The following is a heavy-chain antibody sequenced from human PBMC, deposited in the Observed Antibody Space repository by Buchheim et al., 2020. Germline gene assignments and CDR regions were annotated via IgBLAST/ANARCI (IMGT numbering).Heavy chain of an antibody. CDR3: ARDLVRDWLLFSGMDV. J-gene: IGHJ6*02. Sequence: EVQLVESGGGLVQPGGSLRLSCAASGFTFSSYEMNWVRQAPGKGREWVSYISSSGSTIYYADSVKGRFTSATDNAKNSLYLHMTSLRAEDTAVYYCARDLVRDWLLFSGMDVWGQGTT. CDR1: GFTFSSYE. D-gene: IGHD3/OR15-3a*01. CDR2: ISSSGSTI. V-gene: IGHV3-48*03.